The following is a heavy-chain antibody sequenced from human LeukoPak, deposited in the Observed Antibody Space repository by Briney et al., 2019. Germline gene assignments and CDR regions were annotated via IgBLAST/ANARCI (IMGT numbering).Heavy chain of an antibody. J-gene: IGHJ4*02. Sequence: SVKVSCKASGGTFSSYAISWVRQAPGQGLEWMGGIIPIFGTANYAQKFQGRVTITADESTSTAYMELSSLRSEDTAVYYCARDIAMGVGPFDYWGQGTLVTVSS. V-gene: IGHV1-69*13. CDR1: GGTFSSYA. D-gene: IGHD5-18*01. CDR3: ARDIAMGVGPFDY. CDR2: IIPIFGTA.